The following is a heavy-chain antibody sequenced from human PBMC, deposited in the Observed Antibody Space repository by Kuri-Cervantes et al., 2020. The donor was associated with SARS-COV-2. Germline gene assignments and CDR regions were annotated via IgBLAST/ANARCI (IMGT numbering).Heavy chain of an antibody. V-gene: IGHV3-74*01. J-gene: IGHJ3*02. CDR3: ARDQTGDSAVGAAFDI. Sequence: ETLSLTCAASGFTFSNYWMHWVRQAPGKGLVWVSRTNTDGSSTSYADSVKGRFTISRDNAKDTLYLQMNSLRAEDTAVYYCARDQTGDSAVGAAFDIWGQGTMVTVSS. CDR1: GFTFSNYW. D-gene: IGHD4-17*01. CDR2: TNTDGSST.